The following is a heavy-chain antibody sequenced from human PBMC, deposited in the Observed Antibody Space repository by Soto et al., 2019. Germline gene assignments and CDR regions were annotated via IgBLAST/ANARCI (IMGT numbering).Heavy chain of an antibody. J-gene: IGHJ4*02. CDR3: ARDLWFGESFRYYFGY. CDR2: INAGSGNT. V-gene: IGHV1-3*01. D-gene: IGHD3-10*01. Sequence: ATAKVSCKASGYTFTGFSLHWMRQAPGQRLEWKGWINAGSGNTKYSQKFQGRVTITRDTSESTAYMELSSLTAVDTALYYCARDLWFGESFRYYFGYWGEGTLVTVSS. CDR1: GYTFTGFS.